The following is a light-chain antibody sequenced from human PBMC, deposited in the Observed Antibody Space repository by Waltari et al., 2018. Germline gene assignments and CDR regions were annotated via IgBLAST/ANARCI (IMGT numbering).Light chain of an antibody. J-gene: IGKJ4*01. V-gene: IGKV1-39*01. CDR3: QQIHRTPLI. CDR1: QNIDSY. Sequence: DIQMTQSPSSLSASVGDRVTITCRASQNIDSYLTWYQQKPGKAPKLLIFAASRLQSGVPSRFGGSGSGTEFTLPMSSLQPEDTATYYCQQIHRTPLIFGGGTKVEIK. CDR2: AAS.